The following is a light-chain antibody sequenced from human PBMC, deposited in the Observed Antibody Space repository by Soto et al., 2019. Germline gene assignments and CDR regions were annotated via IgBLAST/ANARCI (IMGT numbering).Light chain of an antibody. CDR3: QQYENWPQLT. V-gene: IGKV3-15*01. J-gene: IGKJ4*01. Sequence: EIVLTQSPGTLSLSPGERATLSCRASQSVSSSHLAWYQQKPGQAPRLLIYGASSRAPGIPTRFSGSGSGTEFTLTISSLQSEDFAVYYCQQYENWPQLTFGGGTKVDIK. CDR1: QSVSSSH. CDR2: GAS.